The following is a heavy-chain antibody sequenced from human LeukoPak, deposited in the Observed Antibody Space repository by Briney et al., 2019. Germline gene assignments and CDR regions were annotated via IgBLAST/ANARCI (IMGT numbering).Heavy chain of an antibody. CDR2: IYSGGST. CDR1: GFTVSSNY. CDR3: ARDLGYCTNGVCHTRFDY. J-gene: IGHJ4*02. D-gene: IGHD2-8*01. V-gene: IGHV3-53*01. Sequence: GGSLRLSCVASGFTVSSNYMTWVRQAPGKGLEWVSVIYSGGSTNYADSVKGRFTISRDNSKNTLYLQMNSLRAEDTAVYYCARDLGYCTNGVCHTRFDYWGQGTLVAVSS.